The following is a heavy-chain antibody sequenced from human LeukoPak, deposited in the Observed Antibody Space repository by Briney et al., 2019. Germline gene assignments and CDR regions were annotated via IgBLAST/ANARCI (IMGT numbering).Heavy chain of an antibody. D-gene: IGHD4-11*01. CDR1: GGTFSSYA. V-gene: IGHV1-69*04. CDR3: ARVGTVTTFDY. J-gene: IGHJ4*02. Sequence: GDSVKVSCQASGGTFSSYAISWVRQAPGQGLEWMGRIIPIFGIANYAQKFQGRVKITADKSTSTAYMELSSLRSEDTAVYFCARVGTVTTFDYWGQGTLVTVSS. CDR2: IIPIFGIA.